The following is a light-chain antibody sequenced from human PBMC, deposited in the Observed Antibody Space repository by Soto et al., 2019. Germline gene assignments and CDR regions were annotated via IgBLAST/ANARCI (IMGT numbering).Light chain of an antibody. V-gene: IGLV2-14*01. Sequence: ALTQPASVSGSPGQSITISCTGTSRDVGGYNYVSWYQQYPGKAPKLMIYDITNRPSGVSNRFSGSKAGNTASLTISGLQAEDEADYYCVSFTTSKSYVFGTGTKVTVL. CDR3: VSFTTSKSYV. CDR1: SRDVGGYNY. J-gene: IGLJ1*01. CDR2: DIT.